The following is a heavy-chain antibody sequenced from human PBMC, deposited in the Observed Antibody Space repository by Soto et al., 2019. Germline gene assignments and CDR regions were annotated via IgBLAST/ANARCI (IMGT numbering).Heavy chain of an antibody. D-gene: IGHD6-19*01. CDR3: VRGVSWSSGSVDF. V-gene: IGHV4-34*01. J-gene: IGHJ4*02. Sequence: QVQLQQWGAGLLKPSETLSLTCAVYGGSFSDWYWSWIRQPPGKRLEWIGETNRSGRSTYIPSLMSRVTLSIDTSNNQFSLKLTSVTAADTAVYYCVRGVSWSSGSVDFWGPGTLVTVSS. CDR2: TNRSGRS. CDR1: GGSFSDWY.